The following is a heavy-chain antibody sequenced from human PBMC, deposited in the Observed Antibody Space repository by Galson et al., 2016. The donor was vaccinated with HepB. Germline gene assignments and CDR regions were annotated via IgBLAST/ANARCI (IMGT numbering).Heavy chain of an antibody. Sequence: SLRLSCAASGFTFKSYSMNWVRQAPGKGLEWVSYISTSSSYIFYADSVKGRFTISRDNAKNSLQLQMNSLRAEDTAVYCCARAAGHGHYGSGSRFDYWGQGTLVTVSS. D-gene: IGHD3-10*01. CDR2: ISTSSSYI. CDR1: GFTFKSYS. J-gene: IGHJ4*02. CDR3: ARAAGHGHYGSGSRFDY. V-gene: IGHV3-21*01.